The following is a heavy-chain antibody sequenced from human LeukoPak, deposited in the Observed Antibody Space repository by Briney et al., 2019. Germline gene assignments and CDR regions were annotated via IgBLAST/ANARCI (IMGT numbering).Heavy chain of an antibody. CDR2: IYYSGGT. CDR1: GGSISNISYY. Sequence: SETLSLTCTVSGGSISNISYYWGWIRQTAGKGLEWIGSIYYSGGTNYNPSLKSRLTISVDTSKNHFSLKLSSVTAADAAVYYCATLRTSGWYFDYWGQGTLVTVSS. J-gene: IGHJ4*02. D-gene: IGHD6-19*01. V-gene: IGHV4-39*02. CDR3: ATLRTSGWYFDY.